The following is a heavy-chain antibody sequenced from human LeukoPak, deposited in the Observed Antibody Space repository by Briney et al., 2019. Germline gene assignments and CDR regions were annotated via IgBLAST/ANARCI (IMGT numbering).Heavy chain of an antibody. CDR2: ISSSSSYI. CDR3: ARDPVKVDSSGYPDLNWFDP. CDR1: GFTFSSYS. D-gene: IGHD3-22*01. V-gene: IGHV3-21*01. J-gene: IGHJ5*02. Sequence: GGSLRLSCAASGFTFSSYSMNWVRQAPGKGLEWVSSISSSSSYIYYADSVKGRFTISRDNAKNSLCLQMNSLRAEDTAVYYCARDPVKVDSSGYPDLNWFDPWGQGTLVTVSS.